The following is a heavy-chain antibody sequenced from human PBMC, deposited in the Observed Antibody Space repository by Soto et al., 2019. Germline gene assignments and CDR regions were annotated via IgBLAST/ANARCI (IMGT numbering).Heavy chain of an antibody. CDR2: TSHSGST. Sequence: QLQLQGSGPRLVKPSETLSLTCGASGDSITGSNSYWGWIRQPPGQGLQWIGSTSHSGSTYYNSSLKSRVTMSVDTSKNQFSLKLRSVTAADTAVYYCVKPYTSGCHYVQHWGRGTLVTVSS. J-gene: IGHJ1*01. CDR3: VKPYTSGCHYVQH. D-gene: IGHD6-19*01. V-gene: IGHV4-39*01. CDR1: GDSITGSNSY.